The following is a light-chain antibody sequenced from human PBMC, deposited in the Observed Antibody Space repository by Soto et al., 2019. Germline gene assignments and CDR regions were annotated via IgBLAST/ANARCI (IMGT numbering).Light chain of an antibody. J-gene: IGLJ3*02. CDR3: QSYDSSLSGWV. Sequence: QPVLTQPPSVSGAPGQRVTISCTGSSSNIGAGYDVHWYQQLPGTAPKLLIYDHSNRPSGVPDRFSGYKSGTSASLAITGLQAEDEADYYCQSYDSSLSGWVFGGGTKVTVL. CDR1: SSNIGAGYD. V-gene: IGLV1-40*01. CDR2: DHS.